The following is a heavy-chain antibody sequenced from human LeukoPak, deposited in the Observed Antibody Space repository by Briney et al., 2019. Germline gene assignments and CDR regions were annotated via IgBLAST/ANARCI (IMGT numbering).Heavy chain of an antibody. CDR2: VNWNGGST. V-gene: IGHV3-20*01. J-gene: IGHJ4*02. CDR1: GFTFDDYG. CDR3: ARGMGAAGVPFDY. Sequence: GGSLRLSCAASGFTFDDYGMIWVRQAPGKGLEGVSGVNWNGGSTGYAVSVKGRFTISRDNAKNSLYLQMNSLRAEDTALYHCARGMGAAGVPFDYWGQGTLVTASS. D-gene: IGHD6-13*01.